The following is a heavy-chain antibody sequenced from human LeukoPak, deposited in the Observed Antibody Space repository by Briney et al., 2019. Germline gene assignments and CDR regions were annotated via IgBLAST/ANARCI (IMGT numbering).Heavy chain of an antibody. D-gene: IGHD3-10*01. CDR2: ISGSGGST. J-gene: IGHJ4*02. Sequence: GGSLRLSCAASGFTFSSYSMSWVLQAAGKGLEWVSAISGSGGSTYYADSVKGRFTISRDNYKNTLYLQMNSLRAEDTAVYYATKHGSVRGDYFDYWGQGALVTVSS. CDR3: TKHGSVRGDYFDY. CDR1: GFTFSSYS. V-gene: IGHV3-23*01.